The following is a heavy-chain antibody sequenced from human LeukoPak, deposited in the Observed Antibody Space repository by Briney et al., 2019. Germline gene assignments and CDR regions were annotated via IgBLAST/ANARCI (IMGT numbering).Heavy chain of an antibody. Sequence: GGSLRLSCVASGFIFSSYGMHWVRQAPGKGLEWVAFIRYDGINKYYADSVKGRFTISRDNSKNTLYLQMNSLRPEDTAMYYCAKTTTVNWFDPWGQGSLVTVSS. J-gene: IGHJ5*02. CDR1: GFIFSSYG. D-gene: IGHD1-1*01. V-gene: IGHV3-30*02. CDR3: AKTTTVNWFDP. CDR2: IRYDGINK.